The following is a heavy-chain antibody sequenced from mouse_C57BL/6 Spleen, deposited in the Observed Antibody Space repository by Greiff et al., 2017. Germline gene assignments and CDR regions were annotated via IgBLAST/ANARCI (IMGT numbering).Heavy chain of an antibody. CDR1: GYSITSGYY. Sequence: EVKLMESGPGLVKPSQSLSLTCSATGYSITSGYYWNWIRQFPGNKLEWMGYISYDGSNNYNPTLKNRISITRDTSKNQFFLKLKSVTTEDTATYDCEREGGNLWAMDYWGQGTSVTVSS. V-gene: IGHV3-6*01. CDR3: EREGGNLWAMDY. CDR2: ISYDGSN. J-gene: IGHJ4*01.